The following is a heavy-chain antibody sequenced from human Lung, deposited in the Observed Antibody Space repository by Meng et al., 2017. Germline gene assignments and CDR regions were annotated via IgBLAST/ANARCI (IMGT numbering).Heavy chain of an antibody. J-gene: IGHJ2*01. CDR2: INHSGST. D-gene: IGHD1/OR15-1a*01. V-gene: IGHV4-34*01. Sequence: QEQVTKGGAGLLKPSETLSLTGAVYGWSFSGYYWSWIRQPPGKGLEWIGEINHSGSTNYNPSLKSRVTISVDTSKNQFSLKLSSVTAADTAVYYCARPKQANWYFDLWGRGTLVTVSS. CDR3: ARPKQANWYFDL. CDR1: GWSFSGYY.